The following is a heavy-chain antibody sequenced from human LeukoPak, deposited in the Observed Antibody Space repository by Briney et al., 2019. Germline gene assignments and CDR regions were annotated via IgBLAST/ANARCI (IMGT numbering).Heavy chain of an antibody. V-gene: IGHV4-38-2*02. Sequence: SETLSLTCTVSGYSISSGYYWSWIRQPPGKGLEWIGSIYHSGSTYYNPSLKSRVTISVDTSKNQFSLKLSSVTAADTAVYYCARGYWVDYWGQGTLVTVSS. J-gene: IGHJ4*02. D-gene: IGHD1-14*01. CDR3: ARGYWVDY. CDR1: GYSISSGYY. CDR2: IYHSGST.